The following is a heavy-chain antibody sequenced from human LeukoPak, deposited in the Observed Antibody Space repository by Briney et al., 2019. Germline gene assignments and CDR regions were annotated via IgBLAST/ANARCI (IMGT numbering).Heavy chain of an antibody. Sequence: SSETLSPTCTVSGASVNRDYWSWIRQTPGRGLEWIAYFFSTKAIKYNPSLQGRATISLDTSRNQFSLNLRSVSATDAALYYCGRHLWCGTGWEKQDGFDVWGQATMVSVSS. CDR2: FFSTKAI. J-gene: IGHJ3*01. D-gene: IGHD2-21*01. CDR3: GRHLWCGTGWEKQDGFDV. V-gene: IGHV4-59*08. CDR1: GASVNRDY.